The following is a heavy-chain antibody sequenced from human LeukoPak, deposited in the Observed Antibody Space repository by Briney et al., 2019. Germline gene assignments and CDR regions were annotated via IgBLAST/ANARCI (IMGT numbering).Heavy chain of an antibody. D-gene: IGHD6-19*01. V-gene: IGHV4-30-4*07. CDR3: VRGRYSSGWFKDKNWFDP. Sequence: SETLSLTCAVSGVAISRGGYAWNWIRQPPGKGLEWTAYIYHSGTTYYNPPLKSRATISVDTSKNQFSLKLSSVTAADTAVYYCVRGRYSSGWFKDKNWFDPWGQGIPVTVSS. CDR2: IYHSGTT. J-gene: IGHJ5*02. CDR1: GVAISRGGYA.